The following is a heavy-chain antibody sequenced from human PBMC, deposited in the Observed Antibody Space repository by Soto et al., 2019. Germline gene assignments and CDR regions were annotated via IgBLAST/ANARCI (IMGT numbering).Heavy chain of an antibody. CDR2: INSDGSNI. J-gene: IGHJ4*02. Sequence: EVQLVKSGGGLVQPGVSLKLSCAASGFTFTNYWIHWVRQAPGKGLVWVSRINSDGSNINYADFVKGRFTISRDNAKTKVYLKMNSLRAEYTAVYFCASSATGLYGDYNWGQGALVTVSS. D-gene: IGHD4-17*01. CDR3: ASSATGLYGDYN. V-gene: IGHV3-74*01. CDR1: GFTFTNYW.